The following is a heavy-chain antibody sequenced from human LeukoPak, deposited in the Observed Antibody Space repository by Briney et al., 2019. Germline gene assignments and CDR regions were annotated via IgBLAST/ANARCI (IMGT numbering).Heavy chain of an antibody. CDR1: GFTFSDYW. CDR3: ARTRTCGGACYHLDF. CDR2: IKHDGSGK. J-gene: IGHJ4*02. Sequence: GASLRLSCAASGFTFSDYWMSWVRQAPGKGLDWVANIKHDGSGKYSVDYVKGRFTISRDNAKNSLYLQMSSLRAEDTAVYYCARTRTCGGACYHLDFWGQGTLVTVPS. D-gene: IGHD2-21*02. V-gene: IGHV3-7*01.